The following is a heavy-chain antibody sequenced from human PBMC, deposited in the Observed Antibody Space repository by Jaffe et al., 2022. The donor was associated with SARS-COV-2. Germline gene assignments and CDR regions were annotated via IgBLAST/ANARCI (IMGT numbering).Heavy chain of an antibody. D-gene: IGHD3-9*01. V-gene: IGHV3-30*04. CDR2: ISYDGSNK. CDR1: GFTFSSYA. J-gene: IGHJ6*03. Sequence: QVQLVESGGGVVQPGRSLRLSCAASGFTFSSYAMHWVRQAPGKGLEWVAVISYDGSNKYYADSVKGRFTISRDNSKNTLYLQMNSLRAEDTAVYYCARGGYYDILTGYYMDYYYMDVWGKGTTVTVSS. CDR3: ARGGYYDILTGYYMDYYYMDV.